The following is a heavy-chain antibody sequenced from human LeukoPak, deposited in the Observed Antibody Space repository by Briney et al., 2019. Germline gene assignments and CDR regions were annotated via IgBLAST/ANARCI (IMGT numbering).Heavy chain of an antibody. J-gene: IGHJ4*02. CDR3: VTYDVETRRFDY. Sequence: PGGSLRLSCAASGFTFSSYSMNWVRQAPGKGLEWVSSISSSSSYIFYADSVKGRFTISRDNVENTVSLQMNSLRVDDTAMYYCVTYDVETRRFDYWGQGILVTVSS. D-gene: IGHD1-1*01. CDR2: ISSSSSYI. CDR1: GFTFSSYS. V-gene: IGHV3-21*01.